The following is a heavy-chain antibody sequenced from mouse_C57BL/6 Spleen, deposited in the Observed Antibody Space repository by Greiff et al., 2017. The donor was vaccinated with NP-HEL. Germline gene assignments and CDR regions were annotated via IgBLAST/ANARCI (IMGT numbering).Heavy chain of an antibody. CDR2: IDPENGDT. V-gene: IGHV14-4*01. Sequence: EVQLQQSGAELVRPGASVKLSCTASGFNIKDDYMHWVKQRPEQGLEWIGWIDPENGDTEYASKFQGKATITADTSSNTAYLQRSSLTSEDTAVYYCTTGYDYDSWFAYWGQGTLVTVSA. D-gene: IGHD2-4*01. CDR1: GFNIKDDY. J-gene: IGHJ3*01. CDR3: TTGYDYDSWFAY.